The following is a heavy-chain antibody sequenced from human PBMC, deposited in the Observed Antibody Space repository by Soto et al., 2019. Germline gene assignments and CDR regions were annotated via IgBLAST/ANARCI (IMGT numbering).Heavy chain of an antibody. J-gene: IGHJ4*02. V-gene: IGHV3-30*18. CDR1: GFTFRNSG. CDR2: ISFDGNNQ. CDR3: AKTLHGDSTGAFDC. D-gene: IGHD2-21*02. Sequence: GGSLRLSCAASGFTFRNSGMHWVRQAPDKGLEWVALISFDGNNQIYADAVKGRFTISRDNFKNTLYLQMNSLRAEDTAVYYCAKTLHGDSTGAFDCWGLGALVTVSS.